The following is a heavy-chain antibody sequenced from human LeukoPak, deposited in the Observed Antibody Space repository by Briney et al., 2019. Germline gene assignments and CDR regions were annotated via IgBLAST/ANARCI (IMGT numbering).Heavy chain of an antibody. CDR2: IIPIFGTA. CDR1: GGTFSSYA. J-gene: IGHJ4*02. Sequence: ASVKVSCKASGGTFSSYAISWVRQAPGQGLEWMGGIIPIFGTANYAQKFQGRVTITTDESTSTAYMELSSLRSEDTAVYYCARGNGVVPAAHGLDYWAQGTLVTVSS. CDR3: ARGNGVVPAAHGLDY. V-gene: IGHV1-69*05. D-gene: IGHD2-2*01.